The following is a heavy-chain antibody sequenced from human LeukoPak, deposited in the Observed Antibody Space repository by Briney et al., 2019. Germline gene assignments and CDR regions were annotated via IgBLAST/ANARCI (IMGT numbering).Heavy chain of an antibody. CDR1: GFTFSSYD. V-gene: IGHV3-13*01. J-gene: IGHJ6*02. CDR3: ARGPVGNGSGSSRMDV. Sequence: PGGSLRLSCAASGFTFSSYDMHWVRQATGKGLEWVSAIGTAGDTYYPGSVKGRLTISRENAKNSLYLQMNSLRAGDTAVYYCARGPVGNGSGSSRMDVWGQGTTVTVSS. D-gene: IGHD3-10*01. CDR2: IGTAGDT.